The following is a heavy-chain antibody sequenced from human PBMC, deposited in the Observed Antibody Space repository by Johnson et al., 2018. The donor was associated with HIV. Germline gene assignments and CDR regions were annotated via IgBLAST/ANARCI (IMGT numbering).Heavy chain of an antibody. D-gene: IGHD3-10*01. V-gene: IGHV3-9*01. CDR3: AKDIDELLWFIDAFDI. Sequence: VQLVESGGGLVQPGGSLRLSCAASGFTFSDYYMTWIRQAPGKGLEWVSGISWNSGSIGYADSVKGRFTISRDNAKNSLYLQMNSLRAEDTALYYCAKDIDELLWFIDAFDIWGQGTMVTV. CDR2: ISWNSGSI. J-gene: IGHJ3*02. CDR1: GFTFSDYY.